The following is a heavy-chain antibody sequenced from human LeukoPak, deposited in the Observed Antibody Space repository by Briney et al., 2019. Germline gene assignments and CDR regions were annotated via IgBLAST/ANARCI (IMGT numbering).Heavy chain of an antibody. V-gene: IGHV3-23*01. J-gene: IGHJ4*02. CDR3: ARDRVGTLTVFDY. Sequence: GGSLRLSCAASGFTFSSYAMSWVRQAPGKGLEWVSVISGSGDNTYYADSVKGRFTISRDNAKNSLYLQMNSLRAEDTAVYYCARDRVGTLTVFDYWGQGTLVTVSS. CDR2: ISGSGDNT. CDR1: GFTFSSYA.